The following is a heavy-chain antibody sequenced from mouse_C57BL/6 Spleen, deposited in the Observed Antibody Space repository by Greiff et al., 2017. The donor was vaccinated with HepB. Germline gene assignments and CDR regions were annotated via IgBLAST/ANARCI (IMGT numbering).Heavy chain of an antibody. Sequence: DVMLVESGGGLVKPGGSLKLSCAASGFTFSSYAMSWVRQTPEKRLEWVATISDGGSYTYYPDNVKGRFTISRDNAKNNLYLQMSHLKSEDTAMYYCARDQGTTVLFDYWGQGTTLTVSS. J-gene: IGHJ2*01. CDR2: ISDGGSYT. CDR3: ARDQGTTVLFDY. D-gene: IGHD1-1*01. V-gene: IGHV5-4*01. CDR1: GFTFSSYA.